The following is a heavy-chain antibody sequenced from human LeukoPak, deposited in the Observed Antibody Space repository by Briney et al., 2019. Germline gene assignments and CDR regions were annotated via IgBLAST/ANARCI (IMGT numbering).Heavy chain of an antibody. CDR2: ISGSGGST. D-gene: IGHD3-22*01. Sequence: GGSLRLSCAASGFTFSSYGMHWVRQAPGKGLEWVSAISGSGGSTYYADSVKGRFTISRDNSKNTLYLQMNSLRAEDTAVYYCAKDDRRLGSGYFNWGQGTLVTVSS. CDR1: GFTFSSYG. V-gene: IGHV3-23*01. J-gene: IGHJ4*02. CDR3: AKDDRRLGSGYFN.